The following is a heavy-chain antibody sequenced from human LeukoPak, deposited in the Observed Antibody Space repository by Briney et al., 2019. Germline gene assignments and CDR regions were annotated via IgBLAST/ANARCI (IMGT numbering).Heavy chain of an antibody. CDR2: ISSSSSYI. CDR3: AELGITMIGGV. CDR1: GFTFSSYS. D-gene: IGHD3-10*02. Sequence: GGSLRLSCAASGFTFSSYSMNWVRQAPGKGLEWVSSISSSSSYIYYADSVKGRFTISRDNAKNSLYLQMNSLTAEDTAVYYCAELGITMIGGVWGKGTTVTISS. J-gene: IGHJ6*04. V-gene: IGHV3-21*06.